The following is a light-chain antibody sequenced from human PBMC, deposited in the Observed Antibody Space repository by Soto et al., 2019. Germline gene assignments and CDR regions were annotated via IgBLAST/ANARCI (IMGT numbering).Light chain of an antibody. CDR1: QSVSSSY. Sequence: EVVLTQSPGTLSLSPGARAALSCRTSQSVSSSYLAWYQQKPGQAPRLLIYSASRRATGIPDRFSGSVSGTDFTLTISRLEPEDFAVYYCQQYGSSPITFGQGTRLEIK. J-gene: IGKJ5*01. V-gene: IGKV3-20*01. CDR2: SAS. CDR3: QQYGSSPIT.